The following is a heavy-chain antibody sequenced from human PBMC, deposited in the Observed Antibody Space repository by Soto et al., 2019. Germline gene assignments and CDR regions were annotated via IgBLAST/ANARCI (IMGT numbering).Heavy chain of an antibody. V-gene: IGHV4-59*01. CDR1: GGSISSYY. CDR3: ARDENLDY. Sequence: SETLSLTCTVSGGSISSYYWSWIRQPPGKGLEWIGYIYYSGSTNYNPSLKSRVTISVDTSKNQFSLKLSSVTAADTAVYYCARDENLDYWGQGTLVTVSS. CDR2: IYYSGST. J-gene: IGHJ4*02.